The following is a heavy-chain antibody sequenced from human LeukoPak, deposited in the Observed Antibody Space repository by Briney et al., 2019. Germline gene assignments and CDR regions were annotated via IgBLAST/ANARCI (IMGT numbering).Heavy chain of an antibody. Sequence: GRSLRLSCAASGFTFDDYAMHWVRQAPGKGLEWVSGISWNSGSIGYADSVKGRFTISRDNAKNSLYLQMNSLRAEDTALYYCAKDGGMEYTSSSGNWFDPWGQGTPVTVSS. J-gene: IGHJ5*02. CDR3: AKDGGMEYTSSSGNWFDP. CDR1: GFTFDDYA. CDR2: ISWNSGSI. V-gene: IGHV3-9*01. D-gene: IGHD6-6*01.